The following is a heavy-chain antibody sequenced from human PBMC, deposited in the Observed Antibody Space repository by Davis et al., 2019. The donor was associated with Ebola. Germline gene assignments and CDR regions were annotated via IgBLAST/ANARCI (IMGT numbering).Heavy chain of an antibody. J-gene: IGHJ5*02. D-gene: IGHD1-14*01. Sequence: MPSETLSLTCTVSGGSIRSYYWSWIRQPPGKGLEWIGYIYYTGSTDYNPSLKSRVTISVDTSRNQFPLKMRSVTAADTAVYYCARNSITKFNWLDPWGQGALVTVSS. V-gene: IGHV4-59*01. CDR2: IYYTGST. CDR3: ARNSITKFNWLDP. CDR1: GGSIRSYY.